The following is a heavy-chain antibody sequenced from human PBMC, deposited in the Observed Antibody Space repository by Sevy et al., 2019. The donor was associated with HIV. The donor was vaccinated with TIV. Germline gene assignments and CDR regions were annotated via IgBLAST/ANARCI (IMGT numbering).Heavy chain of an antibody. CDR2: IYHSGGT. J-gene: IGHJ4*02. D-gene: IGHD3-10*01. V-gene: IGHV4-38-2*02. CDR3: ATRGY. CDR1: GYSISSGYY. Sequence: SETLSLTCTVSGYSISSGYYWGWIRQPPGKGLEWIGSIYHSGGTYYNPSLKSRVTITVDTSKNQFSLKLSSVTAADTAVYYCATRGYWGQGTLVTVSS.